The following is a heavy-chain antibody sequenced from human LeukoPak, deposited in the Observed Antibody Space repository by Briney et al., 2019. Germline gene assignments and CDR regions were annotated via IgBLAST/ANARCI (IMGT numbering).Heavy chain of an antibody. D-gene: IGHD2/OR15-2a*01. CDR2: IWYDGSNK. J-gene: IGHJ4*02. Sequence: SCKASGYTFTSYFMHWVRQAPGKGLEWVALIWYDGSNKYYTDSVKGRLTISRDNSKDTLFLQMNGLRAEDTAVYYCAREGPRGNSQFDYWGQGTLVTVSS. CDR3: AREGPRGNSQFDY. V-gene: IGHV3-33*01. CDR1: GYTFTSYF.